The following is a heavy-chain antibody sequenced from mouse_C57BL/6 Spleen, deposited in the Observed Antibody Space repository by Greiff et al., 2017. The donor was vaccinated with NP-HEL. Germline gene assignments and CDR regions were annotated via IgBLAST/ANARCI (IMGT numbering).Heavy chain of an antibody. CDR1: GYTFTSYW. CDR2: VYPGSGST. CDR3: ARKVTTVVANYAMDY. Sequence: QVQLQQPGAELVKPGASVKMSYKASGYTFTSYWITWVKQRPGQGLEWIGDVYPGSGSTNYNEKFKSKATLTVDTSSSTAYMQLSSLTSEDSAVYYCARKVTTVVANYAMDYWGQGTSVTVSS. J-gene: IGHJ4*01. V-gene: IGHV1-55*01. D-gene: IGHD1-1*01.